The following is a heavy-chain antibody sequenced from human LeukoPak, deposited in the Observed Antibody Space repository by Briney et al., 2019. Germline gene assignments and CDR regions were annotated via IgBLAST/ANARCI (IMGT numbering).Heavy chain of an antibody. CDR1: GGTFRSYG. CDR2: IVPIFGTT. J-gene: IGHJ6*03. D-gene: IGHD3-3*01. V-gene: IGHV1-69*13. CDR3: ARARFLVMSGNRPHYYYIDV. Sequence: ASVKVSCKISGGTFRSYGFNWVRQAPGRGLEWMGRIVPIFGTTTYAQKFQGRVTITADESTSTVYIELSSLTSEDTAVYYCARARFLVMSGNRPHYYYIDVWGPGTTVTVSS.